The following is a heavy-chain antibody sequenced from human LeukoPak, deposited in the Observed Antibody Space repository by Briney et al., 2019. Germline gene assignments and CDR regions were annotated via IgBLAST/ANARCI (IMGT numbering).Heavy chain of an antibody. CDR3: GKGMGYCSGGSCYGEDAFDI. CDR1: GFTFDDYA. J-gene: IGHJ3*02. CDR2: ISWNSGSI. Sequence: PGGSLRLSCAASGFTFDDYAMHWVRQAPGKGLEWVSGISWNSGSIGYADYVKGRFTISRDNAKNSLYLQMNSLRAEDTALYYCGKGMGYCSGGSCYGEDAFDIWGQGTMVTVSS. V-gene: IGHV3-9*01. D-gene: IGHD2-15*01.